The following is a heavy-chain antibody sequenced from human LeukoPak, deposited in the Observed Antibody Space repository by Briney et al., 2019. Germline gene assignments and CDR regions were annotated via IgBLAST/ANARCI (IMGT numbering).Heavy chain of an antibody. Sequence: SETLSLTCAVYGGSFSGYYWSWIRQPPGKGLEWIGEINHSGSTNYNPSLKSRVTISVDTSKNQFSLKLSSVTAADTAVYYCARDGEGDYWGQGTLVTVSS. D-gene: IGHD3-10*01. CDR3: ARDGEGDY. V-gene: IGHV4-34*01. CDR2: INHSGST. CDR1: GGSFSGYY. J-gene: IGHJ4*02.